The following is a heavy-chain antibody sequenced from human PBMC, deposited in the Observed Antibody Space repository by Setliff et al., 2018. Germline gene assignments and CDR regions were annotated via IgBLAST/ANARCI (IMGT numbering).Heavy chain of an antibody. CDR2: IYYSGST. CDR1: GGSISSSSYY. J-gene: IGHJ4*02. CDR3: ARGYSGYDYLKPFDY. Sequence: SETLSLTCTVSGGSISSSSYYWGWIRQPPGKGLEWFGSIYYSGSTYYNPSLKSRVTISVDTSKNQFSLKLSSVTAADTAVYYCARGYSGYDYLKPFDYWGQGTLVTVSS. V-gene: IGHV4-39*01. D-gene: IGHD5-12*01.